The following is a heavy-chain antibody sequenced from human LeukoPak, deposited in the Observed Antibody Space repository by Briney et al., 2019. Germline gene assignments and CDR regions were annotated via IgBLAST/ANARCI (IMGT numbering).Heavy chain of an antibody. CDR2: ISSSSSYI. CDR1: GFTFSSYS. D-gene: IGHD1-26*01. Sequence: GGSLRLSCAASGFTFSSYSMNWVRQAPGKGLEWVSSISSSSSYIYYADSVKGRFTISRDNAKNSLYLQMNSLRAEDTAVYYCARADSGSYRRYFDYWGQGTLVTVSS. CDR3: ARADSGSYRRYFDY. J-gene: IGHJ4*02. V-gene: IGHV3-21*01.